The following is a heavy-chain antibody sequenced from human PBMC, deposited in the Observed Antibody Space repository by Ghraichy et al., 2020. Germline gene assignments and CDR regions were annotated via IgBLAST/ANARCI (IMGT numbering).Heavy chain of an antibody. CDR2: ISSSSSYI. D-gene: IGHD6-13*01. J-gene: IGHJ4*02. V-gene: IGHV3-21*01. CDR1: GFTFSSYS. Sequence: LSLTCAASGFTFSSYSMNWVRQAPGKGLEWVSSISSSSSYIYYADSVKGRFTISRDNAKNSLYLQMNSLRAEDTAVYYCARDSYSSSWNREFDYWGQGTLVTVSS. CDR3: ARDSYSSSWNREFDY.